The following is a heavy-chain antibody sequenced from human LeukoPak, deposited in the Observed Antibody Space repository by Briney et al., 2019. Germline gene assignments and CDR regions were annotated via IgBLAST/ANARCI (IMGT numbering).Heavy chain of an antibody. CDR2: ISASGTST. J-gene: IGHJ6*02. D-gene: IGHD2-15*01. V-gene: IGHV3-23*01. CDR1: GFTFSSYG. CDR3: AKGNFLLRNGMDV. Sequence: GGSLRLSCAASGFTFSSYGMHWVRQAPGKGLEWVSAISASGTSTYYADSVKGRFTISRDNSKNTLYLQMSSLRAEDTAVYFCAKGNFLLRNGMDVWGQGTTVTVSS.